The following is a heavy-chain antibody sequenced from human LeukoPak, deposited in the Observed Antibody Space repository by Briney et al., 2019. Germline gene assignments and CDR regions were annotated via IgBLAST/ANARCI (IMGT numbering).Heavy chain of an antibody. CDR2: IKQDGSKK. V-gene: IGHV3-7*04. CDR1: GFPFCSYW. D-gene: IGHD5-24*01. Sequence: GGSLRLSCVASGFPFCSYWMTWVRQAPGKGLEWVANIKQDGSKKSYVDSVKGRFTISRDNAKNSLYLQMNSLRAEDTAIYYCTRVGYIDEGIDYWGQGTLVTVSS. CDR3: TRVGYIDEGIDY. J-gene: IGHJ4*02.